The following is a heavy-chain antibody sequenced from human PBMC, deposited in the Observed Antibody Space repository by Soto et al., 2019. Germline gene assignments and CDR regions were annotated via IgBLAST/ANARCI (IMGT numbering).Heavy chain of an antibody. J-gene: IGHJ6*02. CDR2: IWYDGTNK. CDR3: ARDRGAAAGTRYYYGMDV. V-gene: IGHV3-33*01. Sequence: QVQLVESGGGVVQPGRSLRLSCAASGFTFSSYGMQWVRQAPCKGLECVAVIWYDGTNKYYADSVKGRFTISRDNSKNTLYLQMNSLRAEDSAVYYCARDRGAAAGTRYYYGMDVWGQGTTVTVSS. CDR1: GFTFSSYG. D-gene: IGHD6-13*01.